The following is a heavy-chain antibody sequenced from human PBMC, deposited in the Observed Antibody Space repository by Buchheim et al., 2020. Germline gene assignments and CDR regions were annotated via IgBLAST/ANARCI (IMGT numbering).Heavy chain of an antibody. CDR1: GFTVSGDY. CDR3: ARVPKIVGAPGTDY. Sequence: VQLVETGGGLIQPGGSLRLSCTAFGFTVSGDYMSWVRQAPGKGLEWISAIYGAGTTYYADSVRGRFTISTDISKNTVYLQMNTLRAEDTAVYYCARVPKIVGAPGTDYWGQGTL. V-gene: IGHV3-53*02. J-gene: IGHJ4*02. D-gene: IGHD1-26*01. CDR2: IYGAGTT.